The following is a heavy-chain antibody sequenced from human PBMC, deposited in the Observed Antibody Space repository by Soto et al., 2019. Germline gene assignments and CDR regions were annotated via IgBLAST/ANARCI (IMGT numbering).Heavy chain of an antibody. CDR1: GFTFSHAW. D-gene: IGHD2-8*01. J-gene: IGHJ6*02. CDR2: IKSKIDGGTS. CDR3: ATMGHCSNGVCSYYYYGLDV. Sequence: GGSLRLSCGASGFTFSHAWMNWVRQAPGKGLEWVGRIKSKIDGGTSDYAAPVKGRFSISRDDSKDTLFLQMNSLKTEDTAVYFCATMGHCSNGVCSYYYYGLDVWGLGTTVTVSS. V-gene: IGHV3-15*07.